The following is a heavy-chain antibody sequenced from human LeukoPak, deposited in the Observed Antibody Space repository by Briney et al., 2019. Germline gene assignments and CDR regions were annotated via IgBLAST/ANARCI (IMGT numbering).Heavy chain of an antibody. CDR2: ISRSQTYI. Sequence: NPGGSLRLSCAASGFAVSDYTMNWVRQAPGKGLEWISSISRSQTYIYYADSVKGRFAISKDNAENSLYLQMNSLRAEDTAVYYCARAQVGYNWFDPWGQGTLVSVSS. D-gene: IGHD1-26*01. CDR3: ARAQVGYNWFDP. V-gene: IGHV3-21*01. J-gene: IGHJ5*02. CDR1: GFAVSDYT.